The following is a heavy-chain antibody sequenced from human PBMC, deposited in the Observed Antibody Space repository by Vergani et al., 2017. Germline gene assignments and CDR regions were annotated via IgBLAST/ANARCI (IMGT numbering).Heavy chain of an antibody. CDR1: GFTVSTDY. CDR3: ARASIGALDY. Sequence: EVQLVESGGGLVQPGGSLTLSCAASGFTVSTDYFSWVRQAPGKGLEWVSSVSWNSDSIGYADSVKGRFTISRDNAKNSLYLQMNSLKTEDTALYYCARASIGALDYWGQGTLVTVSS. D-gene: IGHD3-10*01. CDR2: VSWNSDSI. J-gene: IGHJ4*02. V-gene: IGHV3-9*01.